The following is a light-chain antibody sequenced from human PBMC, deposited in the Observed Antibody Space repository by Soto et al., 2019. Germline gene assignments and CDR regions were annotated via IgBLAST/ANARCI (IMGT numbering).Light chain of an antibody. V-gene: IGLV2-14*03. J-gene: IGLJ1*01. CDR3: TSYTTSITYV. CDR2: DVS. CDR1: SSDFGDFNY. Sequence: QSALTQPASVSGSPGQSITISCTGTSSDFGDFNYVFWYQQHPSKAPKLLIYDVSNRPSGVSNRFSGSKSGDTASLTISGLQAEDEADYYCTSYTTSITYVFGTGTKLTVL.